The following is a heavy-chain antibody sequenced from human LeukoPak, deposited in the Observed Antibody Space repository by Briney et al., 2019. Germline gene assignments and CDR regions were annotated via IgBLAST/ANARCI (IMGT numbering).Heavy chain of an antibody. Sequence: ASVKVSCKASGYTFTSYDINWVRQATGQGLEWMGWMNPNSGNTGYAQKFQGRVTMTRNTSISTAYMELSSLRSEDTAVYYYARHPLRFLEWQKDYYYYYGMDVWGQGTTVTVSS. D-gene: IGHD3-3*01. CDR1: GYTFTSYD. CDR2: MNPNSGNT. J-gene: IGHJ6*02. V-gene: IGHV1-8*01. CDR3: ARHPLRFLEWQKDYYYYYGMDV.